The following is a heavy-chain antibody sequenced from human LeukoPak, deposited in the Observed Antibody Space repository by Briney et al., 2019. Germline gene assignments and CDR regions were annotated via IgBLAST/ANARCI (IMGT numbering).Heavy chain of an antibody. CDR3: ARGLPKAVFGMVIED. Sequence: VASVKVSCKASGYPFTSYNVNWVRQATGQGLEWMGWMNTNSGNTGYSQNFQGRVTMTRDTSISTAYMELSSLMSDDTAVYYCARGLPKAVFGMVIEDWGQGTLVTVSS. CDR2: MNTNSGNT. CDR1: GYPFTSYN. J-gene: IGHJ1*01. D-gene: IGHD3-3*01. V-gene: IGHV1-8*01.